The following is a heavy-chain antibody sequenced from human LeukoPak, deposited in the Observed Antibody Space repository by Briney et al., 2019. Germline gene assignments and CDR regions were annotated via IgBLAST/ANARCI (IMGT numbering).Heavy chain of an antibody. J-gene: IGHJ6*02. CDR3: ARPFSSGWDYYYYGMDV. CDR1: GYTFTSYA. V-gene: IGHV7-4-1*02. D-gene: IGHD6-19*01. Sequence: ASVKVSCKASGYTFTSYAMNWVRQAPGQGLEWMGWINTNTGNPTYAQGFTGRFVFSLDTSVSTAYLQISSLKAEDTAVYYCARPFSSGWDYYYYGMDVWGQGTTVTVSS. CDR2: INTNTGNP.